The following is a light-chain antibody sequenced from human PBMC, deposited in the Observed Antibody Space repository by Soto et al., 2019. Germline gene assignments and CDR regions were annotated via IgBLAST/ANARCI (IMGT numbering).Light chain of an antibody. CDR3: QQYNNWPPLT. CDR1: QSVSSN. CDR2: GAS. V-gene: IGKV3-15*01. Sequence: EIVMTQSPATLSVSPGERATLSCRASQSVSSNLAWYQQKAGQAPRLRLYGASTRATGIPARFSGSGSGTELTLTISSLQSEDFAVYYCQQYNNWPPLTFGGGTKVEIK. J-gene: IGKJ4*01.